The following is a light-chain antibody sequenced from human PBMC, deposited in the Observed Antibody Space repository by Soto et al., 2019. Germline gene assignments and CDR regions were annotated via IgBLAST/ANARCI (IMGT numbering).Light chain of an antibody. V-gene: IGLV2-23*03. CDR3: CSSAGSSTFWV. CDR2: EGN. J-gene: IGLJ3*02. CDR1: SSDVGSYNL. Sequence: QSVLTQPASVSGSPGQSITISCTGTSSDVGSYNLVSWYQQHPGNAPKLMIYEGNKRPSGVSNRFSGSKSGNTASLTISGLQAEDEADYYCCSSAGSSTFWVFGGGTKVTVL.